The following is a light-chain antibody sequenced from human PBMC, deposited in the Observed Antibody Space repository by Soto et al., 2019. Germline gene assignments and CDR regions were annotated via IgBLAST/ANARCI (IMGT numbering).Light chain of an antibody. Sequence: EIVLTQSPGTLSLSPGERATLSCRASQNVSSYLAWYQQKPGQPPRLLIYDASNRATGIPARFSGSGSGTEFTLTISSLEPEDFAVYYCQQRSNWQVTFGQGTRLEI. CDR2: DAS. CDR1: QNVSSY. CDR3: QQRSNWQVT. V-gene: IGKV3-11*01. J-gene: IGKJ5*01.